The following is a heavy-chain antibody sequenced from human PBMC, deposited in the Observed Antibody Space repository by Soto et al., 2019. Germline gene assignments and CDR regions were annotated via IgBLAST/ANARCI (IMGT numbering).Heavy chain of an antibody. D-gene: IGHD6-6*01. CDR1: GYTFTTYA. CDR2: ISTYNGNT. CDR3: ARDPQYSTSSQVFDS. Sequence: QVQLVQSGAEVKKPGASVKVSCKASGYTFTTYAISWVRQAPGQGLEWMGRISTYNGNTKYAQKLQGRVTMTTDTSTSTAYMALRSLRSDDTAVYYCARDPQYSTSSQVFDSWGQGTLVTVSS. V-gene: IGHV1-18*01. J-gene: IGHJ4*02.